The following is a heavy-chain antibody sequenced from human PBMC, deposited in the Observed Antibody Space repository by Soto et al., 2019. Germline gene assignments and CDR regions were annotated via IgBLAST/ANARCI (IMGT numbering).Heavy chain of an antibody. V-gene: IGHV1-46*01. J-gene: IGHJ5*02. CDR2: INPSGGST. Sequence: ASVKVSCKASGYTFTSYYMHWVRQAPGQGLEWMGIINPSGGSTSYAQKFQGRVTMTRDTSTSTVYMELSSLRSEDTAVYYCARDLYSGYDYRWFDPWGQGTLVTVSS. D-gene: IGHD5-12*01. CDR3: ARDLYSGYDYRWFDP. CDR1: GYTFTSYY.